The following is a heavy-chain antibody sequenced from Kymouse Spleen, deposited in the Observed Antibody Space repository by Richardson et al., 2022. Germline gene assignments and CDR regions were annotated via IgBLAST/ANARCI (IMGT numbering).Heavy chain of an antibody. CDR1: GFTFSDYY. CDR2: ISSSGSTI. J-gene: IGHJ6*02. CDR3: ARDQYSSSWYEGYYYYGMDV. V-gene: IGHV3-11*01. Sequence: QVQLVESGGGLVKPGGSLRLSCAASGFTFSDYYMSWIRQAPGKGLEWVSYISSSGSTIYYADSVKGRFTISRDNAKNSLYLQMNSLRAEDTAVYYCARDQYSSSWYEGYYYYGMDVWGQGTTVTVSS. D-gene: IGHD6-13*01.